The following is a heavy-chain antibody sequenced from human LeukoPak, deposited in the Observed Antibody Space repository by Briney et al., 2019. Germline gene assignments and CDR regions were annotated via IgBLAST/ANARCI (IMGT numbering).Heavy chain of an antibody. D-gene: IGHD6-19*01. CDR2: ISGDGGST. Sequence: GGSLRLSCAASGFTFDDYAMHWVRQAPGKGLEWVSLISGDGGSTYYADSVKGRFTISRDNSKNSLYLQMNSLRTEDTALYYCAKDQPSYSSGWYFDYWGQGTLVTVSS. V-gene: IGHV3-43*02. CDR1: GFTFDDYA. CDR3: AKDQPSYSSGWYFDY. J-gene: IGHJ4*02.